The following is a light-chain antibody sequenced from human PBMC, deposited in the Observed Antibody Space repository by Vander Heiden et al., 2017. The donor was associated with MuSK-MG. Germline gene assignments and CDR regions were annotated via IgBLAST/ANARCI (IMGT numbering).Light chain of an antibody. CDR3: QSSDNSLSCGL. CDR2: GNN. Sequence: QSVLTQPPSVSGAPGQRVTISCTGSSSNIGAGYDVHWYQQLPGTAPKLLIYGNNNRPSGVPDRFSGSKSGASASLAITGLQAEDEADYYCQSSDNSLSCGLFGGGTKLTVL. CDR1: SSNIGAGYD. J-gene: IGLJ2*01. V-gene: IGLV1-40*01.